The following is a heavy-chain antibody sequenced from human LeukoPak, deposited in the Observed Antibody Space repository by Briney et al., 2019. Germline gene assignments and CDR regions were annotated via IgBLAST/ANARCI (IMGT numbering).Heavy chain of an antibody. CDR1: GGSISSGGYY. D-gene: IGHD1-26*01. CDR3: ASHSGSYRRWGIRPDDY. CDR2: IYYSGST. V-gene: IGHV4-31*03. J-gene: IGHJ4*02. Sequence: SETLSLTCTVSGGSISSGGYYWSWIRQHPGKGLEWIGYIYYSGSTYYNPSLKSRVTISVDTSKNQFSLKLSSVTAADTAVYYCASHSGSYRRWGIRPDDYWGQGTLVTVSS.